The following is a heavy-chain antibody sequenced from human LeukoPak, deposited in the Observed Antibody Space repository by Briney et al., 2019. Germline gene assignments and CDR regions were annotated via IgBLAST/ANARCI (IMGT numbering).Heavy chain of an antibody. CDR2: IYYSGST. V-gene: IGHV4-28*01. Sequence: SETLSLTCAVSGYSISSSNWWGWIRQPLGKGLEWIGYIYYSGSTYYNPSLKSRVTMSVDTSKNQFSLKLSSVTAVDTAVYYCARMGGSSGWYAPPLAWGQGTLVTVSS. CDR3: ARMGGSSGWYAPPLA. CDR1: GYSISSSNW. D-gene: IGHD6-19*01. J-gene: IGHJ5*02.